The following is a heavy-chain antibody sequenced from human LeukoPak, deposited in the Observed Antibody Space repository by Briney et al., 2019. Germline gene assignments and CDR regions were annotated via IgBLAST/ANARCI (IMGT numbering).Heavy chain of an antibody. Sequence: SETLSLTCTVSGGSISSYYWSWIRQPAGKGLEWIGRIYTSGSTNYNPSLKSRVTISVDTSKNQFSLKLSSVTAADTAVYYCARVRRCSGGSCYSKVGWFDPWGQGTLVTVSS. CDR2: IYTSGST. J-gene: IGHJ5*02. V-gene: IGHV4-4*07. D-gene: IGHD2-15*01. CDR3: ARVRRCSGGSCYSKVGWFDP. CDR1: GGSISSYY.